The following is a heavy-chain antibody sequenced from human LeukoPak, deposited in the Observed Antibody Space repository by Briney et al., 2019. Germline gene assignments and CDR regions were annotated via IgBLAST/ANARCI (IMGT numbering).Heavy chain of an antibody. CDR3: ARVGSSGLFDY. J-gene: IGHJ4*02. D-gene: IGHD6-19*01. CDR2: IYTGGST. Sequence: PGGSLRLSCAASGFTASTNYMSWVRQAPGKGLEWVSVIYTGGSTYYADSVKGRFTISRDNSKNTLLLQMNSLRAEDTAVYYCARVGSSGLFDYWGQGTLVTVSS. V-gene: IGHV3-66*01. CDR1: GFTASTNY.